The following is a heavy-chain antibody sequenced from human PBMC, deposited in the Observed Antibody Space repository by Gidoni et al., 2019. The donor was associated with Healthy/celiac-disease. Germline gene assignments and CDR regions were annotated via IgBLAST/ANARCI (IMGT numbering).Heavy chain of an antibody. CDR1: GFPFSSYG. D-gene: IGHD6-19*01. J-gene: IGHJ4*02. Sequence: QVQPVESGGGVVQPGRSLRLTCAASGFPFSSYGIPWVRQAPGKGLEWVEVIWYDGSNKYYAGSVKGRFTISRDNSKNTLYLQMNSLRAEDTAVYYCAREEGGSSGWLNFDYWGQGTLVTVSS. CDR2: IWYDGSNK. CDR3: AREEGGSSGWLNFDY. V-gene: IGHV3-33*01.